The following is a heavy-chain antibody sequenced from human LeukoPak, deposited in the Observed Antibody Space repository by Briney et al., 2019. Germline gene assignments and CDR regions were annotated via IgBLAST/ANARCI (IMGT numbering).Heavy chain of an antibody. CDR3: ARHFYSGYDLIDY. CDR2: IYPSDSYT. Sequence: GESLKISCQGSGFSFTTYLISWVRQMPGKGLEGMVRIYPSDSYTNYSPSFQGRVTISADKSISTAYLQLTSLRASDTAIYYCARHFYSGYDLIDYWGQGTLVTVS. D-gene: IGHD5-12*01. CDR1: GFSFTTYL. V-gene: IGHV5-10-1*01. J-gene: IGHJ4*02.